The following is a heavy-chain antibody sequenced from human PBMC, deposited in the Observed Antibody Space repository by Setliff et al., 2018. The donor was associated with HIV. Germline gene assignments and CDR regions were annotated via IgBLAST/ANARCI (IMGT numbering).Heavy chain of an antibody. V-gene: IGHV3-23*01. J-gene: IGHJ4*02. CDR3: AKVGSSGYYEMCDY. D-gene: IGHD5-12*01. CDR1: GFTFGSFA. Sequence: GGSLRLSCAASGFTFGSFAMTWVRQAPGKGLEWVTTIRGYDEATHYTDSVKGRFTISRDISRNTLYLQMNSLRVEDTAVYYCAKVGSSGYYEMCDYWGQGTLVTVSS. CDR2: IRGYDEAT.